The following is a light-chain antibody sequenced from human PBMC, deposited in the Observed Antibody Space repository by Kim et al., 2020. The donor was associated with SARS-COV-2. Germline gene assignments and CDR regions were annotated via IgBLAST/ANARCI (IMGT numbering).Light chain of an antibody. CDR3: LLSFRGTWV. CDR1: TGAVTSAHS. Sequence: PGGTVTLTCGSSTGAVTSAHSPYWFQQTPGQAPRTLIHDGNNKHSWTPARFSGYLLGDKAALTLSGARPEDEADYYCLLSFRGTWVFGGGTRLTVL. V-gene: IGLV7-46*01. CDR2: DGN. J-gene: IGLJ3*02.